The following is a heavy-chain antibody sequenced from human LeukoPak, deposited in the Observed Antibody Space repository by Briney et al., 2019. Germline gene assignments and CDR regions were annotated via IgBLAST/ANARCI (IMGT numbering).Heavy chain of an antibody. CDR2: IYYSGST. V-gene: IGHV4-39*07. D-gene: IGHD3-9*01. Sequence: SETLSLTCTVSGGSISSSSYYWGWIRQPPGKGLEWIGSIYYSGSTYYNPSLKSRFTISVDTSKNQFSLKLSSVTAADTAVYYCARDPYYDILTGDYMEFTRGYFDYWGQGTLVTVSS. CDR1: GGSISSSSYY. J-gene: IGHJ4*02. CDR3: ARDPYYDILTGDYMEFTRGYFDY.